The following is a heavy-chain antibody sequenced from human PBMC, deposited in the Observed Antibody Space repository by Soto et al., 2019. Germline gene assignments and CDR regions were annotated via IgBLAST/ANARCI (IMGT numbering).Heavy chain of an antibody. Sequence: PSETLSLTCTVSGGSISIGNYYWSWIRQPPGKGLEWIGFISYSGTTHYSASLRSRVSISVDTSKNQFSLDLSSVTAADTAVYYCARGAYSSSFGDYWGQGTLVTVS. CDR3: ARGAYSSSFGDY. D-gene: IGHD6-13*01. J-gene: IGHJ4*02. V-gene: IGHV4-30-4*01. CDR1: GGSISIGNYY. CDR2: ISYSGTT.